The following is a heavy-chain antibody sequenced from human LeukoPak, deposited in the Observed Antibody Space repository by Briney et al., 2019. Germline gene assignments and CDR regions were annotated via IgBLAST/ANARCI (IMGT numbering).Heavy chain of an antibody. CDR1: GFTFSNYW. CDR3: ARDLRTPSDTNIAIDY. D-gene: IGHD4-23*01. CDR2: INSDGRLT. J-gene: IGHJ4*02. V-gene: IGHV3-74*01. Sequence: AXXGFTFSNYWXHWVRQGPGKGLVWVSRINSDGRLTIYADSVKGRFTISRDNAKNTLYLQMNSLRAEDTAVYYCARDLRTPSDTNIAIDYWGQGTLVTVSS.